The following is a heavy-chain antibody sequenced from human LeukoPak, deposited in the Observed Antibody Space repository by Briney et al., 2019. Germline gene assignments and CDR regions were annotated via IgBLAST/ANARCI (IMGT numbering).Heavy chain of an antibody. Sequence: SQTLSLTCTVSGGSISSGGYYWSWIRQLPGKGLEWIGYIYYSETTSYNPSLKSRLTISLDTSENQFSLKLSSVTAADTAVYYCARGSTGDKSNNWGQGTLVTVSS. CDR1: GGSISSGGYY. J-gene: IGHJ4*02. CDR3: ARGSTGDKSNN. CDR2: IYYSETT. D-gene: IGHD7-27*01. V-gene: IGHV4-31*03.